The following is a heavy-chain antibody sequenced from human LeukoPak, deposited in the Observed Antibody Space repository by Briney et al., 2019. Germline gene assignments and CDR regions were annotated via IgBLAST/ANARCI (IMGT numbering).Heavy chain of an antibody. V-gene: IGHV4-4*02. D-gene: IGHD6-19*01. Sequence: PSETLSLTCDVSGGSISRSNWWSWVRQPPGKGLEWIGEIHHSGSTNYSPSLKSRVTISVDKSKNQFSLKLSSVTAADTAVYYCARDLGYSSGWYDYWGQGTLVTVSS. CDR2: IHHSGST. CDR1: GGSISRSNW. J-gene: IGHJ4*02. CDR3: ARDLGYSSGWYDY.